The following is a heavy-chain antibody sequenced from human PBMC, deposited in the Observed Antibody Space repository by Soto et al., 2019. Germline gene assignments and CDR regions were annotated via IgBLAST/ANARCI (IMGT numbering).Heavy chain of an antibody. CDR2: IKQGGNEK. D-gene: IGHD3-16*01. J-gene: IGHJ6*02. Sequence: GGSLRLSCAASGFSFSTYLMSWVRQAPGEGLEWVANIKQGGNEKFYVDSVKGRFTISRDNDKKSLYLQMDSLRVEDTAVYYCVGALTYEVPYYYYGMDVWGQGTTVIVSS. CDR3: VGALTYEVPYYYYGMDV. CDR1: GFSFSTYL. V-gene: IGHV3-7*01.